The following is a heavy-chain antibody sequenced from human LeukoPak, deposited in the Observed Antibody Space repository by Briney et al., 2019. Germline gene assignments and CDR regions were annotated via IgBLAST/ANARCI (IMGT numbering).Heavy chain of an antibody. V-gene: IGHV4-59*08. Sequence: PSETLSLTCTVSGGSISSYYWSWIRQPPGKGLEWIGYIYYSGSTNYNPSLKSRVTISVDTSKNHFSLKLSSVTAADTAVYYCAAVEMATIYAFDIWGQGTMVTVSS. CDR2: IYYSGST. CDR1: GGSISSYY. CDR3: AAVEMATIYAFDI. J-gene: IGHJ3*02. D-gene: IGHD5-12*01.